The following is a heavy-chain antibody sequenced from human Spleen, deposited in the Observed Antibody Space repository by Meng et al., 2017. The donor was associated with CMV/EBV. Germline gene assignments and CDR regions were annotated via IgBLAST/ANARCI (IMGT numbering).Heavy chain of an antibody. V-gene: IGHV4-59*02. Sequence: GSLRLSCAASGFTVSSNYMSWVRQAPGKGLEWIGYIYYSGNTNYNPSLKSRVTISVDRSKNQFSLKLSSVTAADTAVYYCARDQHDILTGSYRYYGLDVWGQGTTVTVSS. D-gene: IGHD3-9*01. CDR2: IYYSGNT. CDR1: GFTVSSNY. CDR3: ARDQHDILTGSYRYYGLDV. J-gene: IGHJ6*02.